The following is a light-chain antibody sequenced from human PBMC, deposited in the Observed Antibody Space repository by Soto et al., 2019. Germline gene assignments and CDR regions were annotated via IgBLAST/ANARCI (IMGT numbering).Light chain of an antibody. Sequence: EIVLTQSPGSLSLSPGERATLSCRASQSVSSYLAWYQQKPGQAPRLLIYGASSRATGFPDRFSGSGSGTDFSLTISRLEPEDSAVYYCQHYSSPPRTFGQGTKVEIK. CDR1: QSVSSY. CDR3: QHYSSPPRT. CDR2: GAS. J-gene: IGKJ1*01. V-gene: IGKV3-20*01.